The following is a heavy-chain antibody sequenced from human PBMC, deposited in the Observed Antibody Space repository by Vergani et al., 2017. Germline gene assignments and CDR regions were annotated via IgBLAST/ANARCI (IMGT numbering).Heavy chain of an antibody. CDR3: ARADCGGDCYLYGMDV. CDR1: GFTFDDYG. Sequence: EVQLVESGGSVVRPGGSLRLSCAASGFTFDDYGMNWVRQVPGKGLEWVSGINWNGGRTGYSDSVKGRFTISRDNAKNSLYLQMNSLRVEDTAVYYCARADCGGDCYLYGMDVWGQGTTVTVSS. CDR2: INWNGGRT. D-gene: IGHD2-21*01. J-gene: IGHJ6*02. V-gene: IGHV3-20*04.